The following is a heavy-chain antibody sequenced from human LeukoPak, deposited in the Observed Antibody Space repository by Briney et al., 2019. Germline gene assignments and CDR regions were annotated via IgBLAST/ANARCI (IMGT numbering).Heavy chain of an antibody. CDR2: ISTSGDRT. Sequence: GGSLRLSCSASGFTFSSPAMSWVRQAPGRGLEWVSAISTSGDRTFYADSVKGRFTISRDNSKNTLYLQMNSLRAEDTAVYYCARDRPYFDYWGQGTLVTVSS. CDR1: GFTFSSPA. J-gene: IGHJ4*02. V-gene: IGHV3-23*01. CDR3: ARDRPYFDY.